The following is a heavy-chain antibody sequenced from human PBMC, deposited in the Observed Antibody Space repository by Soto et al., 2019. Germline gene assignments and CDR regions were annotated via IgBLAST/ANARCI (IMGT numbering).Heavy chain of an antibody. V-gene: IGHV1-8*01. CDR2: MDPNSGST. J-gene: IGHJ6*02. Sequence: GXSVKVSFKTSGYTFTTYDINWVRQAPVQGLEWLGWMDPNSGSTGYAQNFQGRITMTRNISRNTAHMELSSLQSEDTAVYYCDRERKFDFWRKGLDVWGQGTKVTVYS. D-gene: IGHD3-3*01. CDR1: GYTFTTYD. CDR3: DRERKFDFWRKGLDV.